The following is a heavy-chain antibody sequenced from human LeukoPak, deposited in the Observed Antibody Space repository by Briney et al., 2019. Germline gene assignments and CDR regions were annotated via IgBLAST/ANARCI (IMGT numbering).Heavy chain of an antibody. D-gene: IGHD3-3*01. CDR2: IRSDGNVT. V-gene: IGHV3-30*02. Sequence: GGSLRLSCEASGFPFRSNGMHWVRQAPGKGLEWVAFIRSDGNVTKYLDSIKGRFTISRDNSKNILYLQLNDVRPDDTAVYFCAKDHGFWSGFLFWGQGILVTVSS. J-gene: IGHJ4*02. CDR3: AKDHGFWSGFLF. CDR1: GFPFRSNG.